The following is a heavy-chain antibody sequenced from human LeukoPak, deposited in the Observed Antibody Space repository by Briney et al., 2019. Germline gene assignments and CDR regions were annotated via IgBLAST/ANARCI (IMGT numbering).Heavy chain of an antibody. D-gene: IGHD2-21*02. V-gene: IGHV3-53*01. Sequence: GGSLRLSCAASGFTVSSNYMSWVRQAPGKGLEWVSVIYSGGSTYYADSVKGRFTISRDNSKNTLYLQMNSLRAEDTAVYYCARLVTAYDAFDIWGQGTMVTVSS. CDR1: GFTVSSNY. J-gene: IGHJ3*02. CDR2: IYSGGST. CDR3: ARLVTAYDAFDI.